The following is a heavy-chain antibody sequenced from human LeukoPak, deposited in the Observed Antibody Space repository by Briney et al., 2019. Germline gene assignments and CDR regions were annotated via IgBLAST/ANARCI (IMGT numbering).Heavy chain of an antibody. CDR1: GFTFSSYS. J-gene: IGHJ4*02. CDR3: AKDSHSSGSFGRFDY. Sequence: GGSLRLSCAASGFTFSSYSMNWVRQAPGKGLEWVSSISSSSSYIYYADSVKGRFTISRDNAKNSLYLQMNSLRAEDTAVYYCAKDSHSSGSFGRFDYWGQGTLVTVSS. V-gene: IGHV3-21*04. CDR2: ISSSSSYI. D-gene: IGHD3-10*01.